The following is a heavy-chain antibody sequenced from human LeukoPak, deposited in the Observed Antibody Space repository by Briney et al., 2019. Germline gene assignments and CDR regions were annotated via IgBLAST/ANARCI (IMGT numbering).Heavy chain of an antibody. Sequence: LGASVKVSCKASGYTFTGYYMHWVRQAPGQGLEWMGWINPNSGGTNYAQKFQGRVTMTRDTSISTAYMELSRLRSDDTAVYYCARAFTGDGYNFFFEKPPVESADYWGQGTLVTVSS. D-gene: IGHD5-24*01. CDR3: ARAFTGDGYNFFFEKPPVESADY. CDR1: GYTFTGYY. J-gene: IGHJ4*02. V-gene: IGHV1-2*03. CDR2: INPNSGGT.